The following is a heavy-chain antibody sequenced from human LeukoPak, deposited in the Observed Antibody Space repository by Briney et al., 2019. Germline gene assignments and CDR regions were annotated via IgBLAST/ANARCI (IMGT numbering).Heavy chain of an antibody. CDR3: ARGGPWLRSSLGAFDI. CDR2: IFPSDGST. D-gene: IGHD5-12*01. V-gene: IGHV1-46*01. J-gene: IGHJ3*02. Sequence: ASVKVSCKASGYTFTNYYIHWVRQAPGQGLEWMGIIFPSDGSTSYAQKFQGRVTMTRDTSTSTLYMELSSLSSEDMAVYYCARGGPWLRSSLGAFDIWGQGTMVTVSS. CDR1: GYTFTNYY.